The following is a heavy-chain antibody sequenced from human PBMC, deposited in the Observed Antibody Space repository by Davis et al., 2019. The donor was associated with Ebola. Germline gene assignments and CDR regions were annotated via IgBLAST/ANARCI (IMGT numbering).Heavy chain of an antibody. CDR2: ISWNSGSI. V-gene: IGHV3-9*01. D-gene: IGHD6-19*01. J-gene: IGHJ4*02. CDR1: GFTFDDYA. Sequence: PGGSLRLSCAASGFTFDDYAMHWVRQAPGKGLEWVSGISWNSGSIGYADSVKGRFTISRDNAKNSLYLQMNSLRAEDTALYYCAKSNRRVVAGTIGGLVSDWGQGTLVTVSS. CDR3: AKSNRRVVAGTIGGLVSD.